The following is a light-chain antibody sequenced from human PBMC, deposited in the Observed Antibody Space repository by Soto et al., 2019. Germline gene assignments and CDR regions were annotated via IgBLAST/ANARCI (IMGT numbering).Light chain of an antibody. V-gene: IGKV3D-15*01. CDR1: ESVSSN. CDR3: QQSYSTPLP. J-gene: IGKJ4*01. Sequence: EIVTTLSPATLSVSPRERDTLSCRASESVSSNLAWYQQRPGQAPRLLIYGGSSRATGIPARFSGSGSGTDFTLTISSLEPEDFAVYYCQQSYSTPLPFGGGTKVAIK. CDR2: GGS.